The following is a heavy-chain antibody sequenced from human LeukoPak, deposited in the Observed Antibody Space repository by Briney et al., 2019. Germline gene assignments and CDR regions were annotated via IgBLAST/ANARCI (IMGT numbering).Heavy chain of an antibody. CDR3: ATGYVTKGYFDS. CDR1: GFSSRSSA. V-gene: IGHV3-23*01. CDR2: ISYDSTTT. Sequence: RGSLRLSCAASGFSSRSSAISWVRQAPGKGLEWVSAISYDSTTTFYADSVKGRFTISRDNSKNTLFLQMNSLRAEDTALYYCATGYVTKGYFDSWGQGTLVTVSS. J-gene: IGHJ4*02. D-gene: IGHD3-16*01.